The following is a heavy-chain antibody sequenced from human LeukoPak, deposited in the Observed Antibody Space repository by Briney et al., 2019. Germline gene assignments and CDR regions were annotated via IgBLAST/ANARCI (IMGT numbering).Heavy chain of an antibody. D-gene: IGHD3-10*01. V-gene: IGHV3-23*01. CDR1: GFTFSSYA. J-gene: IGHJ4*02. Sequence: GGSLRLSCAASGFTFSSYAMSWVRQAPGKGLQWVSSIGGSGVTTLYADSVKGRFTISRDNSKNTLCLQMDSLRAEDTAVYYCAKQSVRGSYFFDYWGQGALVTVSS. CDR2: IGGSGVTT. CDR3: AKQSVRGSYFFDY.